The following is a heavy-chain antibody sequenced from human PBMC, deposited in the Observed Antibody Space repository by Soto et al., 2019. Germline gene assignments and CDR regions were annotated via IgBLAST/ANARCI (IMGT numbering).Heavy chain of an antibody. CDR2: INPSGGST. CDR3: ARDGDFWRWDY. CDR1: GYTFTSYY. Sequence: QVQMVQSGAEVKKPGASVKVSCKASGYTFTSYYMHWVRQAPGQGLEWMGIINPSGGSTTYAQKLQGRVIMNRDTSTSTIYLELSSLRFEDTAVYYCARDGDFWRWDYWGQGTQVTVSS. V-gene: IGHV1-46*01. D-gene: IGHD3-3*01. J-gene: IGHJ4*02.